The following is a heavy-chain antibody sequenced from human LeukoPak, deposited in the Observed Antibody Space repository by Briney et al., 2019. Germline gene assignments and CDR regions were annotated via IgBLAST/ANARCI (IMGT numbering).Heavy chain of an antibody. CDR1: GFTFSSYW. CDR3: ARVVGAGYFDL. V-gene: IGHV3-7*01. Sequence: GGSLRLSCAASGFTFSSYWMSWVRQAPGKVLEWVANINQDGSGKYYVDSVKGRFTISRDNAKNSLYLQMNSLRAEDTAVYYCARVVGAGYFDLWGRGTLVTVSS. D-gene: IGHD1-26*01. CDR2: INQDGSGK. J-gene: IGHJ2*01.